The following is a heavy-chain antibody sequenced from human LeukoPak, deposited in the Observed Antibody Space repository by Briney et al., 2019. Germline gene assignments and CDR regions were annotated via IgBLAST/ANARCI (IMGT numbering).Heavy chain of an antibody. CDR2: INHSGST. J-gene: IGHJ5*02. CDR1: GGSLSGYY. CDR3: ARAPRRHYDILTGYRNWFDP. D-gene: IGHD3-9*01. V-gene: IGHV4-34*01. Sequence: SETLSLTSAVYGGSLSGYYWSWIRQPPGKGLEWIGEINHSGSTNYNPSLKSRVTISVDTSKNQFSLKLSSVTAADTAVYYCARAPRRHYDILTGYRNWFDPWGQGTLVTVSS.